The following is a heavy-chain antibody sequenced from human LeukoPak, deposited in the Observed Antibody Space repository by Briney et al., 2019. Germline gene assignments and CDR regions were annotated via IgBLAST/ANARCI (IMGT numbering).Heavy chain of an antibody. V-gene: IGHV4-38-2*02. J-gene: IGHJ4*02. CDR3: ASRSSYFDY. CDR2: IYHSGST. Sequence: PSETLSLTCTVSGDSISSGYYWGWIRQPPGKGLEWIGSIYHSGSTYYNPSLKSRVTISVDTSKNQFSLKLSSVTAADTAVYYCASRSSYFDYWGQGTLVTVSS. CDR1: GDSISSGYY.